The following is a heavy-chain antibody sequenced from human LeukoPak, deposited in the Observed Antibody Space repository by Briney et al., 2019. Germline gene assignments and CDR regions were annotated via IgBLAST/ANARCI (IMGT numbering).Heavy chain of an antibody. CDR3: ARDVGYCSSTSCYNWFDL. CDR1: GGSISSYY. Sequence: PSETLSLTCTVSGGSISSYYWSWIRQPAGKGLEWIGRIYTSGSTNYNPSLKSRVTMSVDTSKNQFSLKLSSVTAADTAVYYCARDVGYCSSTSCYNWFDLWGQGTLVTVSS. D-gene: IGHD2-2*01. V-gene: IGHV4-4*07. CDR2: IYTSGST. J-gene: IGHJ5*02.